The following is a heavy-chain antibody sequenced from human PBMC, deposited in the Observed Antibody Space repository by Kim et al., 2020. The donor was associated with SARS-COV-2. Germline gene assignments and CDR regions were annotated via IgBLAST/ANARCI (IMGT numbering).Heavy chain of an antibody. D-gene: IGHD6-13*01. V-gene: IGHV1-3*01. CDR3: ARDQYSSSWNDAFDI. J-gene: IGHJ3*02. CDR2: INAGNGNT. Sequence: ASVKVSCNASGYTFTSYAMHWVRQAPGQRLEWMGWINAGNGNTKYSQKFQGRVTITRDTSASTAYMELSSLRSEDTAVYYCARDQYSSSWNDAFDIWGQGTMVTVSS. CDR1: GYTFTSYA.